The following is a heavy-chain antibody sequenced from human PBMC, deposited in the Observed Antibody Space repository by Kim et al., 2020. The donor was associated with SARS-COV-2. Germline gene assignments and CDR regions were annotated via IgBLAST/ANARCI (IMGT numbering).Heavy chain of an antibody. CDR2: IYYSGST. CDR3: ASSSWYGAYYYYYGMDV. J-gene: IGHJ6*02. Sequence: SETLSLTCTVSGGSISSYYWSWIRQPPGKGLEWIGYIYYSGSTNYNPSLKSRVTISVDTSKNQFSLKLSSVTAAATAVYHCASSSWYGAYYYYYGMDVWGQGTTVTVSS. CDR1: GGSISSYY. V-gene: IGHV4-59*01. D-gene: IGHD6-13*01.